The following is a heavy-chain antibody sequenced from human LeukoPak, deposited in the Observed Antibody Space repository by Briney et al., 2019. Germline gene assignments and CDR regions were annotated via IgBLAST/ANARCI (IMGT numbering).Heavy chain of an antibody. CDR3: ARAPSEIGGYYPEYFRH. V-gene: IGHV3-74*01. D-gene: IGHD3-22*01. J-gene: IGHJ1*01. CDR2: IKSDGRT. Sequence: GGSLRLSCAAAGFTFSNYWMHWVRQAPGKGLVWVSRIKSDGRTNYADSVKGRFTIARENAKNTVSLQMNSLRAEDTGVYYCARAPSEIGGYYPEYFRHWGQGSLVTVS. CDR1: GFTFSNYW.